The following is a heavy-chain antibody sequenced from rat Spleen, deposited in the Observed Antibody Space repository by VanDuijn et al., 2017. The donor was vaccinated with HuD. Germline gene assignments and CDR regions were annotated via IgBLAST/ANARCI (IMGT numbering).Heavy chain of an antibody. CDR2: INSAGST. CDR1: GDSISSNF. D-gene: IGHD1-12*02. V-gene: IGHV3-3*01. Sequence: EVQLQESGPGLVKPSQSLSLTCSVTGDSISSNFWGWIRKFPGNKMEWMGYINSAGSTNYNPSLKSRISITRDTSKNQVFLQVNSVTTEDTATYYCARWDYYDGTYGVMDAWGQGASVTVSS. J-gene: IGHJ4*01. CDR3: ARWDYYDGTYGVMDA.